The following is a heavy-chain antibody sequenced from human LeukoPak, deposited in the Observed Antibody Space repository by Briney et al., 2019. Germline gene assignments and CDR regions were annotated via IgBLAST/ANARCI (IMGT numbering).Heavy chain of an antibody. CDR1: GEAISSSY. CDR3: ARGSSSGWYAFDV. D-gene: IGHD6-19*01. Sequence: SEILSLTCTVFGEAISSSYWSWIRQPPGKALEWIGYVYYSGSTNYNPSLKSRVTISVDTAKNQFSLKLGSVTAADTAVYYCARGSSSGWYAFDVWGQGTMVTVSS. V-gene: IGHV4-59*01. CDR2: VYYSGST. J-gene: IGHJ3*01.